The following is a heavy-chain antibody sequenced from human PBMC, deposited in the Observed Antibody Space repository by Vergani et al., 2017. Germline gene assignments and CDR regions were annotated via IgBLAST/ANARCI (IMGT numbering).Heavy chain of an antibody. CDR2: ISGHGDRT. Sequence: EVHLLESGGGQVEAGGSLRLSCVASGFTFSNSAMSWVRQTSGKGLEWVSAISGHGDRTYYADSVKGRFTISRDNSKNTVYLQMNSLTAEDTAVYHCANWAPGNYPLDYWGQGTLVTVSS. V-gene: IGHV3-23*01. J-gene: IGHJ4*02. CDR3: ANWAPGNYPLDY. CDR1: GFTFSNSA. D-gene: IGHD3-10*01.